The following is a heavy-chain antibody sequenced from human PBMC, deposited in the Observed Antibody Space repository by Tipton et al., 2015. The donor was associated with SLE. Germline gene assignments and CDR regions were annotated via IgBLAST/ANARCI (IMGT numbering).Heavy chain of an antibody. CDR3: ARDIAAAGTNYFDY. J-gene: IGHJ4*02. D-gene: IGHD6-13*01. Sequence: TLSLTCTVSGGSISSGSYYWSWIRQPAGKGLEWIGRIYTSGSTNYNPSLKSRVTISVDTSKNQFSLKLSSVTAADTAVYYCARDIAAAGTNYFDYWGQGTLVTASS. V-gene: IGHV4-61*02. CDR1: GGSISSGSYY. CDR2: IYTSGST.